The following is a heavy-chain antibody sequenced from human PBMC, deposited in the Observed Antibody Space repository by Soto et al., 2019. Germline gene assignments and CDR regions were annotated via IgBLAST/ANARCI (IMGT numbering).Heavy chain of an antibody. V-gene: IGHV1-18*01. J-gene: IGHJ6*03. D-gene: IGHD2-21*01. Sequence: AXGXGLEWMGWISAYNGNTNYAQKLQGRVTMTTDTSTSTAYMELRSLRSDDTAVYYCARGNIGLNGAIFHMDVWGKGTTVTVSS. CDR2: ISAYNGNT. CDR3: ARGNIGLNGAIFHMDV.